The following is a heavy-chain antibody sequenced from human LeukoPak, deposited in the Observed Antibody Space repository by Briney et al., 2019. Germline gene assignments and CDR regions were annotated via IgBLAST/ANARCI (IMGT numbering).Heavy chain of an antibody. CDR1: GGSISSSNW. D-gene: IGHD6-19*01. V-gene: IGHV4-4*02. Sequence: SGTLSLTCAVSGGSISSSNWWSWVRQPPGKGLEWIGEIYHSGSTNYNPSLKSRVTISVDTSKNQFSLKLSSVTAADTAVYYCARAIDLHSSGLVLWGQGTLVTVSS. CDR2: IYHSGST. CDR3: ARAIDLHSSGLVL. J-gene: IGHJ4*02.